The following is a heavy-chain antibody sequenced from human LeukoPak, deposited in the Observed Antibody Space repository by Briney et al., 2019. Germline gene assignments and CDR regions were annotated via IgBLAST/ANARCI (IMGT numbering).Heavy chain of an antibody. CDR3: ARDDYSRSPGDFQH. Sequence: ASVKVSCKASGYTFTAYYMHWVRQAPGQGLEWMGRINPNSGGTNYAQKFQGRVTMPRDTSISTAYMDLNRLTSDDTAVYFCARDDYSRSPGDFQHWGQGTLVTVSS. D-gene: IGHD6-6*01. V-gene: IGHV1-2*06. CDR1: GYTFTAYY. J-gene: IGHJ1*01. CDR2: INPNSGGT.